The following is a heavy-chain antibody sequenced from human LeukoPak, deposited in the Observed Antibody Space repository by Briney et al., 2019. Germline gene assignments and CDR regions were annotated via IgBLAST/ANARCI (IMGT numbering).Heavy chain of an antibody. CDR2: ISSSSSYI. J-gene: IGHJ4*02. CDR1: GFTFSSYS. CDR3: ARVPSLGRTVTVDY. V-gene: IGHV3-21*01. D-gene: IGHD4-17*01. Sequence: GSLRLSCAASGFTFSSYSMNWVRQAPGKGLEWVSSISSSSSYIYYADSVKGRFTISRDNAKNSLYLQMNSLRAEDTAVYYCARVPSLGRTVTVDYWGQGTLVTVSS.